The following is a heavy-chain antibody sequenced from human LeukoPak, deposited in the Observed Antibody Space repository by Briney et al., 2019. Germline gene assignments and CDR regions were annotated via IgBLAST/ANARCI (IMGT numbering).Heavy chain of an antibody. J-gene: IGHJ6*02. D-gene: IGHD5-12*01. Sequence: ASVKVSCKASGGTFSRYAISWVCQAPGQGLEWMGRIIPSIGIVNYAQKFQGRVTITADKSTSTAYMELSSLRSEDTAVYYCARVPSGYTPNANYYYYGMDVWGQGTTVTVSS. CDR2: IIPSIGIV. CDR1: GGTFSRYA. CDR3: ARVPSGYTPNANYYYYGMDV. V-gene: IGHV1-69*04.